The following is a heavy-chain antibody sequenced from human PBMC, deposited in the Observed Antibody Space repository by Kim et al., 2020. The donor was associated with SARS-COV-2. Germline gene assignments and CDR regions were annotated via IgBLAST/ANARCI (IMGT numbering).Heavy chain of an antibody. J-gene: IGHJ5*02. Sequence: TYNTPSLKSRVTISVDRSKNQFSLKLSSVTAADTAVYYCARVGRLHWFDPWGQGTLVTVSS. V-gene: IGHV4-30-2*01. CDR2: T. CDR3: ARVGRLHWFDP. D-gene: IGHD4-17*01.